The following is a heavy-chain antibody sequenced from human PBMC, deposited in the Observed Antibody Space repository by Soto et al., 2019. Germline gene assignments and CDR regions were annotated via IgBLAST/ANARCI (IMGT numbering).Heavy chain of an antibody. CDR2: VYYSGST. CDR1: GGSISSGGYY. D-gene: IGHD6-19*01. J-gene: IGHJ5*02. Sequence: PSETLSLTCTVSGGSISSGGYYWSWIRQHPGKGLEWIGYVYYSGSTYYNPSLKSRVTISVDTSKNRFSLKLSSVTAADTAVYYCASAGWIAVAGRVEFNLFDPWGQGTLVTVSS. V-gene: IGHV4-31*03. CDR3: ASAGWIAVAGRVEFNLFDP.